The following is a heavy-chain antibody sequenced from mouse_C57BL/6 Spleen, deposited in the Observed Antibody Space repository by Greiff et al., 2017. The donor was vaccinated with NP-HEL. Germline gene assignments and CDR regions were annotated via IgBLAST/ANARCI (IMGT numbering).Heavy chain of an antibody. J-gene: IGHJ4*01. Sequence: QVQLQQSGPGLVQPSQSLSITCTVSGFSLTSYGVHWVRQSPGKGLEWLGVIWSGGSTDYNAAFISRLSISKDNSKSQVFFKMNSLQADDTAIYYCASVYYDYDGYAMDYWGQGTSVTVSS. CDR3: ASVYYDYDGYAMDY. CDR1: GFSLTSYG. V-gene: IGHV2-2*01. CDR2: IWSGGST. D-gene: IGHD2-4*01.